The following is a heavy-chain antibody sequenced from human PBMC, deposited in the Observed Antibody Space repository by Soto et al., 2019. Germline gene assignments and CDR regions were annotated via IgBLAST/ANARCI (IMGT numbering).Heavy chain of an antibody. CDR3: ARDKGEYSYGMFDY. V-gene: IGHV3-30-3*01. J-gene: IGHJ4*02. D-gene: IGHD5-18*01. CDR1: GFTFSSYA. CDR2: ISYDGSNK. Sequence: GGSLRLSCAASGFTFSSYAMHWVRQAPGKGLEWVAVISYDGSNKYYADSVKGRFTISRDNSKNTLYLQMNSLRAEDTAVYYCARDKGEYSYGMFDYWGQGTLVTVS.